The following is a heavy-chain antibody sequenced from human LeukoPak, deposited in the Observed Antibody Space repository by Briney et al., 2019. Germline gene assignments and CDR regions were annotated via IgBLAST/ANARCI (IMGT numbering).Heavy chain of an antibody. D-gene: IGHD1-26*01. V-gene: IGHV1-24*01. CDR1: GYTLTELS. CDR3: ATDTHHSGSYDFDY. J-gene: IGHJ4*02. CDR2: FDPEDGET. Sequence: GASVKVSCKVSGYTLTELSMHWVRQAPGKGLEWMGGFDPEDGETIYAQKFQGRVTMTEDTSTDTAYMELSSLRSEDTAVYYCATDTHHSGSYDFDYWGQGTLVTVSS.